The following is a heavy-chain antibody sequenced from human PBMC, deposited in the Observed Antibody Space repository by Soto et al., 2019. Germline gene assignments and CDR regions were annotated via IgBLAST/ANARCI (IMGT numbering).Heavy chain of an antibody. CDR3: GSDGGIYYYSGMDV. CDR2: ISSNGSST. CDR1: GFTFSSYA. Sequence: EVQLVESGGGLVQPGGSLRLSCAASGFTFSSYAMHWVRQAPGKGLEYVSAISSNGSSTYYANYVMGRFTISRDNSKNSLYLQMGSLKAEDMAVYYCGSDGGIYYYSGMDVWGQGTTVTVSS. D-gene: IGHD3-16*01. J-gene: IGHJ6*02. V-gene: IGHV3-64*01.